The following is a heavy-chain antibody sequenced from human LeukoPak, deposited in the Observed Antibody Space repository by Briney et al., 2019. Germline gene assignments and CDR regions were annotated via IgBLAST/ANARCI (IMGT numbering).Heavy chain of an antibody. Sequence: GGSLRLSCAASGFTFSSYSMSWVRQAPGKGLEWVSSISGSGGRIDYADSVKGRFTISRDNSKNTLSLQMNSLTAEDTAVYYYAKNPRLEGWIYFDSWGQGILVTVSS. CDR3: AKNPRLEGWIYFDS. CDR1: GFTFSSYS. J-gene: IGHJ4*02. CDR2: ISGSGGRI. V-gene: IGHV3-23*01. D-gene: IGHD1-1*01.